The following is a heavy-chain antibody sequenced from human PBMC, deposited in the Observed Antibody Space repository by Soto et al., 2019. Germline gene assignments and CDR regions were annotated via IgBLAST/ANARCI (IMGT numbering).Heavy chain of an antibody. Sequence: SETLSLTCAVYGGSFSGYYWSWIRQPPGKGLEWIGEINHSGSTNYNPSLKSRVTISVDTSKNQFSLKLSSVTAADTAVYYCARGRRLWGLFDYWGQGTLVPVSS. CDR2: INHSGST. V-gene: IGHV4-34*01. J-gene: IGHJ4*02. CDR3: ARGRRLWGLFDY. D-gene: IGHD2-21*01. CDR1: GGSFSGYY.